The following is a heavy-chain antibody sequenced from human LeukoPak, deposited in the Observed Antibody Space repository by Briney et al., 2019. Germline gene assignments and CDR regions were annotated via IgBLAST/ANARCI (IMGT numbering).Heavy chain of an antibody. J-gene: IGHJ6*02. CDR3: ARHTLYYDILTGYSASDYYYYGMDV. D-gene: IGHD3-9*01. CDR2: IIPILGTA. CDR1: GGTFSSYA. Sequence: ASVKVSCKASGGTFSSYAISWVRQAPGQGLEWTGGIIPILGTANYAQKFQGRVTITADESTSTAYMELSSLRSEDTAVYYCARHTLYYDILTGYSASDYYYYGMDVWGQGTTVTVSS. V-gene: IGHV1-69*01.